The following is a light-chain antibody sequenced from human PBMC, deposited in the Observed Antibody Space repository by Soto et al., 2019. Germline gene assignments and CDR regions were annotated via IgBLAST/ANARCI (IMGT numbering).Light chain of an antibody. Sequence: QCVLTKPPSASGTPVQRVTISCSGSSSNIGGNAVNWYQQLPGATPKLLIYSNNQRPSGVPDRFSGSKSGTSASLAISGLRSEDEADYYCAAWDDSLSGYVFGTGTKVTV. V-gene: IGLV1-47*02. CDR2: SNN. CDR3: AAWDDSLSGYV. CDR1: SSNIGGNA. J-gene: IGLJ1*01.